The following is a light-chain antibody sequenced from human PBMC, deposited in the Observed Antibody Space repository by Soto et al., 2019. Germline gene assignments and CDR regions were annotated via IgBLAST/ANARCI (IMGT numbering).Light chain of an antibody. V-gene: IGLV2-14*01. CDR3: SSYTSSSTLV. CDR2: DVR. Sequence: QSALTQPASVSGSPGQSITISCTGTSSDVGGFNFVSWYQQQPGKAPKLMIDDVRNRPSGVSNRFSGSKSGNTASLASSGIQTDDEADYYCSSYTSSSTLVFGTGTKVTVL. J-gene: IGLJ1*01. CDR1: SSDVGGFNF.